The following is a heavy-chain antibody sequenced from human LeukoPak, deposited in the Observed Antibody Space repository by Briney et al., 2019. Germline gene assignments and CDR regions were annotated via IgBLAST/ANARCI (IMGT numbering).Heavy chain of an antibody. V-gene: IGHV4-34*01. CDR3: AISLTNGSYYGFDY. CDR2: IYHSGST. Sequence: PGGSLRLSCATSGFAFSDHYVDWVRQPPGKGLEWIGEIYHSGSTNYNPSLKSRVTIPVDKSKNQFSLMLNSVTAADTAVYYCAISLTNGSYYGFDYWGQGTLVTVSS. J-gene: IGHJ4*02. CDR1: GFAFSDHY. D-gene: IGHD1-26*01.